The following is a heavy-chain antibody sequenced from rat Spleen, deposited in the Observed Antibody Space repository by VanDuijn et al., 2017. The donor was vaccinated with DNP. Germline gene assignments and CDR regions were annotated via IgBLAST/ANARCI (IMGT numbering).Heavy chain of an antibody. Sequence: EVQLQESGPGLVKPSQSLSLTCSVTGYSITSNYWGWIRKFPGGRVEWMAYINYSGFTGYNPSLRSRISISRDTSKNQFFLHLNSVTTEDTATYYCARWVRYFDSWGQGVMVTVSS. CDR3: ARWVRYFDS. D-gene: IGHD1-1*01. CDR1: GYSITSNY. CDR2: INYSGFT. J-gene: IGHJ2*01. V-gene: IGHV3-1*01.